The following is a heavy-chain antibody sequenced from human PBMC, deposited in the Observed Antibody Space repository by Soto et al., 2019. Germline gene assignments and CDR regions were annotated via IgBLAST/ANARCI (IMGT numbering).Heavy chain of an antibody. CDR2: MNPNSANT. J-gene: IGHJ6*02. V-gene: IGHV1-8*01. Sequence: QVQLVQSGAEVKKPGASVKVSCKASGYTFTSYDINWVRQATGQGLEWMGWMNPNSANTGYAHKCXXRVTMTRNTSISTAYMELSSLRSADTAVYYCAREGVRGRDVGGQGTTVTVSS. CDR1: GYTFTSYD. D-gene: IGHD3-16*01. CDR3: AREGVRGRDV.